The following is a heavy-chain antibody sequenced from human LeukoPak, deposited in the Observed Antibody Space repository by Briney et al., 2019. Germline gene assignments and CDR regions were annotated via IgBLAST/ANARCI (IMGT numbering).Heavy chain of an antibody. Sequence: GSGPALVKPTQTLTLTCTFSGFSLSTSGMCVSWVRQAPGKGLEWVGRIKSKTDGGTTDYAAPVKGRFTISRDDSKNTLFLQMNSLKTEDTAVYYCTTGGYYFDYWGQGTLVTVSS. D-gene: IGHD3-16*01. CDR3: TTGGYYFDY. CDR1: GFSLSTSG. J-gene: IGHJ4*02. CDR2: IKSKTDGGTT. V-gene: IGHV3-15*02.